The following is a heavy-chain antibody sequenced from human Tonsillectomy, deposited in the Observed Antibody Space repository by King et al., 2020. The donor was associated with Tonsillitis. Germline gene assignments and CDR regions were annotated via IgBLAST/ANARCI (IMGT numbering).Heavy chain of an antibody. CDR3: ARGGSETSFDAFDM. D-gene: IGHD1/OR15-1a*01. V-gene: IGHV1-8*01. CDR1: GYTFTSYD. J-gene: IGHJ3*02. CDR2: MNPNSGNT. Sequence: VQLVESGAEVKKPGASVKVSCKASGYTFTSYDINWVRQATGQGLEWRGWMNPNSGNTGYAQKFQGIVTLTRHTSISTAYRELSSLRSEDTAVYYCARGGSETSFDAFDMWGQGTMVTVSS.